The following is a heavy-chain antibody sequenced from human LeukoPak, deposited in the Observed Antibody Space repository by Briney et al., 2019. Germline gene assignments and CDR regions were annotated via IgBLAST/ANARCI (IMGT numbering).Heavy chain of an antibody. D-gene: IGHD1-1*01. V-gene: IGHV3-21*01. CDR3: ARSLTTLSYEGY. CDR2: INSGGTYT. J-gene: IGHJ4*02. Sequence: GGSLRLSCAASGFTFSSYMMNWVRQAPGKGLEWVSSINSGGTYTYYTESVKGRFTVSRDNAKNSLFLQMNSLRAEDTAIYYCARSLTTLSYEGYWGQGTLVTVSS. CDR1: GFTFSSYM.